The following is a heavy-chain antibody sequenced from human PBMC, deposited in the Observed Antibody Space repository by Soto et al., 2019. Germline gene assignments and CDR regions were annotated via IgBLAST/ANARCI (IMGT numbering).Heavy chain of an antibody. V-gene: IGHV4-59*01. CDR1: GDSIISYY. CDR3: ARTVVIRGVIIREFDY. D-gene: IGHD3-10*01. CDR2: IYYTGST. Sequence: LEILSLTCIVSGDSIISYYWSWIRHSPGKGLEWIGYIYYTGSTNYNPSLKSRVTISVDTSKNQFSLKLSSVTAADTAVYYCARTVVIRGVIIREFDYWGQGNLVTVSS. J-gene: IGHJ4*02.